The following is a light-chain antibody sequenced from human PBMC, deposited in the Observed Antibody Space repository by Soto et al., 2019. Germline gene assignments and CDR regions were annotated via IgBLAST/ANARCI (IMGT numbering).Light chain of an antibody. CDR2: AAS. J-gene: IGKJ4*01. Sequence: IQLTQSPSSLSASVGDRVTITCRASQGISSYLAWYQQKPGKAPKLLIYAASTLQSGVPSRFSGSGSGTDFTLTISSLQPEAFATYYCQQLNSYLALTFGGGTKVEIK. V-gene: IGKV1-9*01. CDR3: QQLNSYLALT. CDR1: QGISSY.